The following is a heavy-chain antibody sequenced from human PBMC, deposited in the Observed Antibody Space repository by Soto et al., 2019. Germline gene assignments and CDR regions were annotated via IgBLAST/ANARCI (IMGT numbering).Heavy chain of an antibody. J-gene: IGHJ5*02. V-gene: IGHV1-69*06. CDR3: ARGAECRGYCLKKFTWLDP. Sequence: GASVNSCKASGGSFSTYAFSWVRQAPGHGLEWMGGIIPTFDSPYYAQNFQGRVTIAADRSTSTVYMELSSLTPEDTAVYYCARGAECRGYCLKKFTWLDPWGQGTLVTVSS. D-gene: IGHD2-15*01. CDR2: IIPTFDSP. CDR1: GGSFSTYA.